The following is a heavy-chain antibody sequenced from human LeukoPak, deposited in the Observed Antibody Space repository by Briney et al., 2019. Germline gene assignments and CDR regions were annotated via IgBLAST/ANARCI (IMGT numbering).Heavy chain of an antibody. CDR3: VRVVTTGSGWYHFDN. J-gene: IGHJ4*02. CDR1: GFTITDHH. D-gene: IGHD6-13*01. Sequence: GGSLRLSCAASGFTITDHHMDGVRQAPGKGLEGVGRSKTTKPNSCTTEYAASVKGRFTISRDDSKNSVYLQLNSLKTEDTAVYYCVRVVTTGSGWYHFDNWGQGTLVTVSS. V-gene: IGHV3-72*01. CDR2: SKTTKPNSCTT.